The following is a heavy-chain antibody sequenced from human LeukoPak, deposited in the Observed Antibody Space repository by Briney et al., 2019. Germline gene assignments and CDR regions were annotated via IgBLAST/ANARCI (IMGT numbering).Heavy chain of an antibody. Sequence: ASVKVSCKASGYTFTSYGISWVRQAPGQGLEWMGWISAYNGNTNSAQKLQGRVTMTTDTSTSTAYMELRSLRSDDTAVYYCARAPYYYDSSGYYRSDAFDIWGQGTMVTVSS. CDR3: ARAPYYYDSSGYYRSDAFDI. J-gene: IGHJ3*02. V-gene: IGHV1-18*01. D-gene: IGHD3-22*01. CDR1: GYTFTSYG. CDR2: ISAYNGNT.